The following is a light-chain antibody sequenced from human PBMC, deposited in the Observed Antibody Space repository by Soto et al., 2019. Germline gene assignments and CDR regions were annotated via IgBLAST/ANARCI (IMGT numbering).Light chain of an antibody. J-gene: IGKJ4*01. CDR2: AAS. V-gene: IGKV1-9*01. CDR1: QGISSY. CDR3: PQLELT. Sequence: IQLTQSPSSLSASVGDRVTITCRASQGISSYLAWYQQKPGKAPKLLIYAASTLQSGVPSRFSGSGSGTDFTLTISSLQPEDFATYYCPQLELTFGGGTKVEIK.